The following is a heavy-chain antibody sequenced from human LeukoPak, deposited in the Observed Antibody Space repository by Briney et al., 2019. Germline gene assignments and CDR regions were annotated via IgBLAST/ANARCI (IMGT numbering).Heavy chain of an antibody. CDR2: ISSSGGTI. V-gene: IGHV3-11*04. CDR3: ATGPSGYFFSY. Sequence: PEGSLRLSCAASGFTFSDYYMTWIRQAPGQGPEWISYISSSGGTIFYADSVKGRFTISRDNGKNSLYLQMNSLRAEDTAVYYCATGPSGYFFSYWGQGTLVTVSS. CDR1: GFTFSDYY. D-gene: IGHD2-8*02. J-gene: IGHJ4*02.